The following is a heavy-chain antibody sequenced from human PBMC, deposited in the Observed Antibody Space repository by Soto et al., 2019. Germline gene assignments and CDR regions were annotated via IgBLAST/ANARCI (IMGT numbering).Heavy chain of an antibody. CDR3: AKAQWLLGGDYFDS. CDR2: ISDTIGAT. J-gene: IGHJ4*02. Sequence: GGSLRLSCAASGFIFSAYAMSWVRQAPGKGLERVSTISDTIGATDYADSVKGRFTISRDISRNTLYLEMNNLRAEDTAMYYCAKAQWLLGGDYFDSWGQGALVTVSS. V-gene: IGHV3-23*01. CDR1: GFIFSAYA. D-gene: IGHD6-19*01.